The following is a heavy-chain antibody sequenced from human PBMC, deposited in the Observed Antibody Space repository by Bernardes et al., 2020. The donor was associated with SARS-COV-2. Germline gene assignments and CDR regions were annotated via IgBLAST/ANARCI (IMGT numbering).Heavy chain of an antibody. D-gene: IGHD3-16*01. J-gene: IGHJ6*02. Sequence: GGSLRLSCAASGFTFSRYWMHWGRQVPGKGLVWVSRINPDASSTDYADSVKGRFTISRDNARNTVYLQMNSLRAEDAGVFYCATGGDGKTAPGMDVWGQGTTVMVSS. CDR3: ATGGDGKTAPGMDV. CDR2: INPDASST. V-gene: IGHV3-74*01. CDR1: GFTFSRYW.